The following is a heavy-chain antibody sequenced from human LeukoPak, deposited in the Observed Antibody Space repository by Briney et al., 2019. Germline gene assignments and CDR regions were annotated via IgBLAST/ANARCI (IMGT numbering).Heavy chain of an antibody. D-gene: IGHD3-10*01. CDR3: ARTVPGYFFDS. CDR2: INTDGSTT. Sequence: GGSLRLSCAASGFTFSSYWMLWVRHAPGMGLVWVSRINTDGSTTSYADSVKGRFTISRDSAKNTLYLQMNSLRAEDTAVYYCARTVPGYFFDSWGQGTLVTVSS. CDR1: GFTFSSYW. J-gene: IGHJ4*02. V-gene: IGHV3-74*01.